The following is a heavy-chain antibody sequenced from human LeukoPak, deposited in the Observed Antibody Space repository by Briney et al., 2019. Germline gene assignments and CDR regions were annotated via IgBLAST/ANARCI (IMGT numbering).Heavy chain of an antibody. CDR1: GYTFTSYA. Sequence: ASVKVSCKASGYTFTSYAMHWVRQAPGQRLEWMGWINAGNGNTKYSQEFQGRVTITRDTSASTAYMELSSLRSEDMAVYYCARGIVFWSGYPYYFDYWGQGTLVTVSS. CDR3: ARGIVFWSGYPYYFDY. V-gene: IGHV1-3*03. CDR2: INAGNGNT. D-gene: IGHD3-3*01. J-gene: IGHJ4*02.